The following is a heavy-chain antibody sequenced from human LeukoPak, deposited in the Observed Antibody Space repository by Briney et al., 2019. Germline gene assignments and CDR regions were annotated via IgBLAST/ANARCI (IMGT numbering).Heavy chain of an antibody. D-gene: IGHD6-6*01. CDR3: ARPSIAARSFFDT. CDR1: VYSISSGYY. J-gene: IGHJ4*02. CDR2: IYHSGST. V-gene: IGHV4-38-2*01. Sequence: SETLSLTCAVSVYSISSGYYWGWIRQPPGKGLEWIGSIYHSGSTYYNPSLKSRVTISVDTSKNQFSLKLSSVTAADTAVYYCARPSIAARSFFDTWGQGTLVTVSS.